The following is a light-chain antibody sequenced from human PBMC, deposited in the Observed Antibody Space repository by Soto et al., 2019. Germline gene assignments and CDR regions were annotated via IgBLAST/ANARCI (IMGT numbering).Light chain of an antibody. Sequence: EIVLTQSPATLSLSPGERATLSCRASQSVSSYLAWYQQKPGQAPRLLIYDASNRATGIPARFSGRGSGTDFSLTISSLEPEYFAVYYCPQRSNWPTFGQGTKVQIK. J-gene: IGKJ1*01. V-gene: IGKV3-11*01. CDR2: DAS. CDR1: QSVSSY. CDR3: PQRSNWPT.